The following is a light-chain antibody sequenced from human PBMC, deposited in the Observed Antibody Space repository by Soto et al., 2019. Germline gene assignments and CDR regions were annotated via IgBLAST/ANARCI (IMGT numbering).Light chain of an antibody. J-gene: IGLJ2*01. V-gene: IGLV2-14*01. Sequence: QSALTQPASVSGSPGQSITISCTGTSSDVGTYNYVSWYQQHAGKVPKLMIYDVSNRPSGVSDRFSGSKSGNTASLTISGLQAEDEADYYCTSYTSSSTLVFGGGTMVTVL. CDR1: SSDVGTYNY. CDR3: TSYTSSSTLV. CDR2: DVS.